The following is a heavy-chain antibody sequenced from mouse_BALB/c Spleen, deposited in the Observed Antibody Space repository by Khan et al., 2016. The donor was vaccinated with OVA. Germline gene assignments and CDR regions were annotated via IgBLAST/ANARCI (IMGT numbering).Heavy chain of an antibody. J-gene: IGHJ3*01. CDR2: IDPSKSET. V-gene: IGHV1S127*01. Sequence: VQLVESGPELVRPGASVKMSCKASGYTFTSFWINWVKQRPGQGLEWIGMIDPSKSETRLNQKFKDKATLNVDKSSNTAYMQRSRLTSEDSAVYYCTRGGYGSPFAYWGQGTLVTVSA. CDR3: TRGGYGSPFAY. CDR1: GYTFTSFW. D-gene: IGHD1-1*01.